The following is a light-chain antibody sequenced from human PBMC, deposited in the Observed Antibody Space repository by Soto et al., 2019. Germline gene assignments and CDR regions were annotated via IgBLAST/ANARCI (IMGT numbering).Light chain of an antibody. CDR1: QNINNY. CDR2: DAS. V-gene: IGKV1-33*01. Sequence: DIQMTQSPSSLSASVGARVTITCQASQNINNYLSWYQQKPGKAPKLLIYDASNLETGVPSRFSGSGSGTEFTLTISSLQPEDFATYYCQQLNTYPIPFGQGTRLEIK. CDR3: QQLNTYPIP. J-gene: IGKJ5*01.